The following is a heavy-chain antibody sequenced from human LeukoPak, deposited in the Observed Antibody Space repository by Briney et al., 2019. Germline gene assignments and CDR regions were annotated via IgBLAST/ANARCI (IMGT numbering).Heavy chain of an antibody. CDR2: IYPGDSDT. J-gene: IGHJ6*02. Sequence: GESLEISCKGSGYSFTSYWIGWVRQMPGKGLEWMGIIYPGDSDTRYSPSFQGQVTISADKSISTAYLQWSSLKASDTAMYYCARHETKGGSSGWYGYNYYGMDVWGQGTTVTVSS. V-gene: IGHV5-51*01. CDR1: GYSFTSYW. D-gene: IGHD6-19*01. CDR3: ARHETKGGSSGWYGYNYYGMDV.